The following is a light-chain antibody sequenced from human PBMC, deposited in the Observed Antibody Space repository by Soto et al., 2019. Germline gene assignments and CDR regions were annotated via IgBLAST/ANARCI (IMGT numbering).Light chain of an antibody. CDR1: SSDIGAGYR. V-gene: IGLV1-40*01. J-gene: IGLJ2*01. Sequence: QAVVTQPPSVSGAPGERVTISCTGSSSDIGAGYRVRWYQQVPGTAPKLLIFNNNRRPSGVLDRFSGSKSGTSASLAISGLQSEDEAHYYCAAWDDRLKGVVFGGGTKLTVL. CDR2: NNN. CDR3: AAWDDRLKGVV.